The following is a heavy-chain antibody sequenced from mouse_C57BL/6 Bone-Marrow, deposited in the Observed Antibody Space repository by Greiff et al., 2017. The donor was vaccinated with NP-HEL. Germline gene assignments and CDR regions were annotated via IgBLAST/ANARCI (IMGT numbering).Heavy chain of an antibody. CDR1: GFNITDYY. CDR2: IDPEDGET. Sequence: VQLQQSGAELVKPGASVKLSCTASGFNITDYYMHWVKQRTEQGLEWIGRIDPEDGETKYVPKFQGKATITADTSSNTAYLQLSSLTSEDTADYYGARDYDLSWFAYWGQGTLVTVSA. D-gene: IGHD2-4*01. V-gene: IGHV14-2*01. CDR3: ARDYDLSWFAY. J-gene: IGHJ3*01.